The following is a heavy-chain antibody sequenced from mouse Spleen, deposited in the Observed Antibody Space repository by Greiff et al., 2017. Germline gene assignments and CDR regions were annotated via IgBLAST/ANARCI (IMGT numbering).Heavy chain of an antibody. J-gene: IGHJ4*01. Sequence: VKLQQPGAELVRPGTSVKLSCKASGYTFTSYWMHWVKQRPGQGLEWIGVIDPSDSYTNYNQKFKGKATLTVDTSSSTAYMQLSSLTSEDSAVYYCARQGAYYGTTGAMGYWGQGTSVTVSS. CDR2: IDPSDSYT. CDR1: GYTFTSYW. V-gene: IGHV1-59*01. D-gene: IGHD2-10*01. CDR3: ARQGAYYGTTGAMGY.